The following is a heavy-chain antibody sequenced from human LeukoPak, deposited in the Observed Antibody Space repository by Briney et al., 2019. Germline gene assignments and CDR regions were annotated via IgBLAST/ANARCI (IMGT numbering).Heavy chain of an antibody. V-gene: IGHV1-69*13. Sequence: PGASVKVSCKASGGTFSSYAISWVRQAPGQGLEWMGGIIPIFGTANYAQKFQGRVTITADESTSTAYMELSSLRSEDTAVYYCARSPGVVVTLYYFDYWGQGTLVTVSS. J-gene: IGHJ4*02. CDR1: GGTFSSYA. CDR2: IIPIFGTA. CDR3: ARSPGVVVTLYYFDY. D-gene: IGHD3-22*01.